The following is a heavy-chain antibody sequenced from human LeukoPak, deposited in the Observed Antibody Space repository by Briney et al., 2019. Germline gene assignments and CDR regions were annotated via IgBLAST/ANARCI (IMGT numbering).Heavy chain of an antibody. J-gene: IGHJ4*02. Sequence: GGSLRLSCAASEFTFRNYWMSWVRQVPGKGPEWVANIRQDGNEFYYVDSVKGRFTISRDNSKNTLYLHINSLRPEDTALYYCVKDNPLDYWGQGTLVIVSS. D-gene: IGHD1-14*01. CDR2: IRQDGNEF. CDR1: EFTFRNYW. CDR3: VKDNPLDY. V-gene: IGHV3-7*01.